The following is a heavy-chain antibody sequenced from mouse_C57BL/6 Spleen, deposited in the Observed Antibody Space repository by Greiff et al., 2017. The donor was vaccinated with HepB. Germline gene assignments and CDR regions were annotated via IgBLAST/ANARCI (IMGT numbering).Heavy chain of an antibody. CDR2: IYPGDGDT. Sequence: QVQLKESGPELVKPGASVKISCKASGYAFSSSWMNWVKQRPGKGLEWIGRIYPGDGDTNYNGKFKGKATLTADKSSSTAYMQLSSLTSEDSAVYFCARGYYYGSSYFYYAMDYWGQGTSVTVSS. J-gene: IGHJ4*01. V-gene: IGHV1-82*01. D-gene: IGHD1-1*01. CDR1: GYAFSSSW. CDR3: ARGYYYGSSYFYYAMDY.